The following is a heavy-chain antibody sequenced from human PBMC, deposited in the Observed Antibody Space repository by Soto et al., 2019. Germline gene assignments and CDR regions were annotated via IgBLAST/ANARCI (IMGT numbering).Heavy chain of an antibody. Sequence: SGATLVNPTQTLTLTFTFSGFSLSTSGVGVGWIRQPPGKALEWLALIYWNDDKRYSPSLKSRLTITKDTSKNQVVLTMTNMDPVDTATYYCAHNDFYGSGSYYPYYFDYWGQGTLVTVSS. CDR1: GFSLSTSGVG. D-gene: IGHD3-10*01. V-gene: IGHV2-5*01. CDR2: IYWNDDK. J-gene: IGHJ4*02. CDR3: AHNDFYGSGSYYPYYFDY.